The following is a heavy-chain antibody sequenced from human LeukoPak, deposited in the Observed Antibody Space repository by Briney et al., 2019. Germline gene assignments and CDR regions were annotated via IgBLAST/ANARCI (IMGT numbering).Heavy chain of an antibody. CDR3: ARVRRYSSGLGGVDAFDI. CDR1: GGSFSGYY. CDR2: INHSGST. D-gene: IGHD6-19*01. V-gene: IGHV4-34*01. Sequence: SKTLSLTCAVYGGSFSGYYWSWIRQPPGKGLEWIGEINHSGSTNYNPSLKSRVTISVDTSKNQFSLKLSSVTAADTAVYYCARVRRYSSGLGGVDAFDIWGQGTMVTVSS. J-gene: IGHJ3*02.